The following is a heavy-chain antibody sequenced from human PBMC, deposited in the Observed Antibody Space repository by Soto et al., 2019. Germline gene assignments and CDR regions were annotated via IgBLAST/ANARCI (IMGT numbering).Heavy chain of an antibody. CDR1: GFTFRSSA. CDR2: ISGNGDDT. Sequence: EVQLLESGGGLEQPGGSLRLSCAASGFTFRSSAMSWVRQAPGKGLEWVSGISGNGDDTNYADAVKGRFTISRDNSKNTLYLGLDSLRAEDPAIYYGAKPQNRNAYGSFNDWGQGTLVTVAS. CDR3: AKPQNRNAYGSFND. V-gene: IGHV3-23*01. J-gene: IGHJ4*02. D-gene: IGHD3-16*01.